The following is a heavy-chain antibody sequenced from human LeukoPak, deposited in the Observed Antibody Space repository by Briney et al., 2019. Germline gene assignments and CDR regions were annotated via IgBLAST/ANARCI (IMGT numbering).Heavy chain of an antibody. CDR3: ARTRSGYTSPFDY. CDR1: GGSISSYY. Sequence: KSSETLSLTCTVSGGSISSYYWSWIRQPPGKGLEWIGYIYYSGSTNYNPSLKSRVTISVDTSKSQFSLKLSSVTAADTAVYYCARTRSGYTSPFDYWGQGTLVTVSS. J-gene: IGHJ4*02. V-gene: IGHV4-59*01. CDR2: IYYSGST. D-gene: IGHD3-3*01.